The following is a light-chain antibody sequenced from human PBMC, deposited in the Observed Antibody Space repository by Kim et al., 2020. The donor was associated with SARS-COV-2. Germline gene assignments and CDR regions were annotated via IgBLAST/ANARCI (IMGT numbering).Light chain of an antibody. J-gene: IGLJ3*02. CDR3: GTWDSSLSAGV. V-gene: IGLV1-51*01. CDR2: DNN. CDR1: SSNIGNNY. Sequence: QSVWTKPPSVSAAPGQKVTISCSGSSSNIGNNYVSWYQQLPGTAPKLLIYDNNKRPSGIPDRFSGSKSGTSATLGITGLQTGDEADYYCGTWDSSLSAGVFGGGTQLTVL.